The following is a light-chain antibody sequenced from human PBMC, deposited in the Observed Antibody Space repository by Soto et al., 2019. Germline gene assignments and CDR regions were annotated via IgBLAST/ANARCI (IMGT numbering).Light chain of an antibody. CDR3: QHYDSYPWT. V-gene: IGKV1-5*03. J-gene: IGKJ1*01. CDR2: KAS. CDR1: QSISSW. Sequence: DIQMTQSPSTLSASVGDRVTITCRASQSISSWLAWYQQKPGKAPTVLIYKASTLETGVPSRFSGSGSGTEFTLTISSLQPDDFATYYCQHYDSYPWTFGQGTKVDIK.